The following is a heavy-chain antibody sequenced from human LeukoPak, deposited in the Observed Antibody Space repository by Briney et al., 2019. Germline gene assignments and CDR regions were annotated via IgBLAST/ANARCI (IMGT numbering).Heavy chain of an antibody. V-gene: IGHV1-69*05. CDR3: AGGIFGVIDP. D-gene: IGHD3-3*01. CDR2: IIPIFGTA. J-gene: IGHJ5*02. CDR1: GGTFSSYA. Sequence: ASVKVSCKASGGTFSSYAISWVRQAPGQGLEWMGGIIPIFGTANYAQKFQGRVTMTTDTSTSTAYMELRSLRSDDTAVYYCAGGIFGVIDPWGQGALVTVSS.